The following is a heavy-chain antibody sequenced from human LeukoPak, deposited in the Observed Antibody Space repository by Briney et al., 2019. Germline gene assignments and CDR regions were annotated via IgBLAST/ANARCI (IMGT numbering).Heavy chain of an antibody. D-gene: IGHD2-2*01. J-gene: IGHJ4*02. CDR3: AKRRRDCSSTSCYVDYFDY. CDR1: GFTFSSYG. V-gene: IGHV3-23*01. Sequence: PGGSLRLSCAASGFTFSSYGMSWVRQAPGKGLEWVPAISGSGGSTYYADSVKGRFTISRDNSKNTLYLQMNSLRAEDTAVYYCAKRRRDCSSTSCYVDYFDYWGQGTLVTVSS. CDR2: ISGSGGST.